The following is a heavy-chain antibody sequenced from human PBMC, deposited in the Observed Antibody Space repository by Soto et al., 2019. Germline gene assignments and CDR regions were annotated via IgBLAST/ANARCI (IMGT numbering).Heavy chain of an antibody. D-gene: IGHD5-12*01. CDR1: GGTFSSYT. Sequence: SVKVSCXASGGTFSSYTISWVRQAPGQGLEWMGRIIPILGIANYAQKFQGRVTITADKSTSTAYMELSSLRSEDTAVYYCARDTVATIQFNYYYYYMDVWGKGTTVTVSS. CDR3: ARDTVATIQFNYYYYYMDV. V-gene: IGHV1-69*04. CDR2: IIPILGIA. J-gene: IGHJ6*03.